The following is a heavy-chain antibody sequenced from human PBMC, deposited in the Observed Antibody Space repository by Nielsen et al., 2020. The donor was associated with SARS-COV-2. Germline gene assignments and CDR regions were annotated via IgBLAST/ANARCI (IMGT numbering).Heavy chain of an antibody. D-gene: IGHD4-23*01. J-gene: IGHJ6*02. CDR1: GGSFSGYY. Sequence: SETLSLTCAVYGGSFSGYYWSWIRQPTGKGLEWIGEIIHSGSTNYNPSLKSRVTISVDTSKNQFSLKLTSMTAADTAVYYCARGYRTTVVTDYFYGMDVWGQGTTVIVSS. CDR2: IIHSGST. V-gene: IGHV4-34*01. CDR3: ARGYRTTVVTDYFYGMDV.